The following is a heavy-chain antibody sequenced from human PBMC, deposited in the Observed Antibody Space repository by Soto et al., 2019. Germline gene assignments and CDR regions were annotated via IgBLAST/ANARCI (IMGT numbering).Heavy chain of an antibody. CDR3: ARDREEMATINAFDI. J-gene: IGHJ3*02. CDR1: GFTFTRYS. CDR2: ISSTTNYI. V-gene: IGHV3-21*06. D-gene: IGHD5-12*01. Sequence: GGSLRLSCAASGFTFTRYSMNWVRQAPGKGLERVSSISSTTNYIYYGDSMKGRFTISRDNAKNSLYLEMNSLRAEDTAVYYCARDREEMATINAFDIWGQGTMVTVSS.